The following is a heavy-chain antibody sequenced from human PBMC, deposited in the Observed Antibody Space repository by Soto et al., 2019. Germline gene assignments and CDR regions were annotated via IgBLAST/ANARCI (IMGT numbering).Heavy chain of an antibody. D-gene: IGHD3-10*01. CDR2: IYPGDSDT. J-gene: IGHJ6*02. CDR3: ARQGITYYYGSGSPYYYYGMDV. V-gene: IGHV5-51*01. Sequence: PGESLKISCNGSGYSFTSYWIGWVRQMPGKGLEWMGIIYPGDSDTRYSPSFQGQVTISADKSISTAYLQWSSLKASDTAMYYCARQGITYYYGSGSPYYYYGMDVWGQGTTVTVSS. CDR1: GYSFTSYW.